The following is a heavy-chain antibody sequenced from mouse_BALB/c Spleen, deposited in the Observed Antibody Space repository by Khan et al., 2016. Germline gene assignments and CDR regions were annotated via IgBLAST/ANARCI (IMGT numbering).Heavy chain of an antibody. J-gene: IGHJ3*01. V-gene: IGHV3-8*02. CDR2: ISHSGDS. CDR3: ATLDYYGSAFAY. CDR1: GDSITSGH. Sequence: EVQLQESGPSLARPSQTLSLTCSVTGDSITSGHWNWIRKFPGNKFDFMGYISHSGDSYYNPSLKSRISIARDISKNQYYLQLSSVTTEDTDTYYCATLDYYGSAFAYWGQGTLVTVSA. D-gene: IGHD1-2*01.